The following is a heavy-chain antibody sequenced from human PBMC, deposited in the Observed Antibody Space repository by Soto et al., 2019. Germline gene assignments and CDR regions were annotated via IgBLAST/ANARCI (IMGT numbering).Heavy chain of an antibody. CDR3: ATYYGGNPIDC. CDR2: IYYSGST. Sequence: PSETQSLTCTVSGGSVSSSSYYWGWIRQPQGKGLEWIGSIYYSGSTYYNPSLKSRVTISVDTSKNQFSLKLSSVTAADTAVYYCATYYGGNPIDCWGQGTLVTVSS. CDR1: GGSVSSSSYY. J-gene: IGHJ4*02. D-gene: IGHD4-17*01. V-gene: IGHV4-39*01.